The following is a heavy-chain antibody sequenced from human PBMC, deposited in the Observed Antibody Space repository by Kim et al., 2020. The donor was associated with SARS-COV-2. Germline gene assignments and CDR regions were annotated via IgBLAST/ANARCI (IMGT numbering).Heavy chain of an antibody. D-gene: IGHD6-13*01. V-gene: IGHV4-34*01. J-gene: IGHJ1*01. Sequence: SETLSLTCAVYGGSFSGYYWSWIRQPPGKGLEWIGEINHSGSTNYNPSLKSRVTISVDTSKNQFSLKLSSVTAADTAVYYCARGRYRSFQHWGQGTLVTV. CDR2: INHSGST. CDR1: GGSFSGYY. CDR3: ARGRYRSFQH.